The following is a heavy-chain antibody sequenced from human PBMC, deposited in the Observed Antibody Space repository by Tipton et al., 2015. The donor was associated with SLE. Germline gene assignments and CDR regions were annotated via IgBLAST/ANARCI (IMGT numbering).Heavy chain of an antibody. CDR2: INHSGST. V-gene: IGHV4-34*01. CDR3: ARLRNYYYDSSGYSGWFDP. D-gene: IGHD3-22*01. J-gene: IGHJ5*02. CDR1: GGSFSSYY. Sequence: TLSLTCAVYGGSFSSYYWSWIRQPPGKGLEWIGEINHSGSTNYNPSLKSRVTISADTSKNQFSLKLSSVTAADTAVYYCARLRNYYYDSSGYSGWFDPWGQGTLVTVSS.